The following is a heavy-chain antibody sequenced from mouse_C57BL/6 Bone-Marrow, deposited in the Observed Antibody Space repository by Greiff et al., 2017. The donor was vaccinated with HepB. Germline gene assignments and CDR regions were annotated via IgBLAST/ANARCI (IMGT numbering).Heavy chain of an antibody. CDR2: IYPRSGNT. D-gene: IGHD1-1*01. CDR1: GYTFTSYG. V-gene: IGHV1-81*01. CDR3: ARGHYGSSWFAY. J-gene: IGHJ3*01. Sequence: QVQLKESGAELARPGASVKLSCKASGYTFTSYGISWVKQRTGQGLEWIGEIYPRSGNTYYNEKFKGKATLTADKSSSTAYMELRSLTSEDSAVYFCARGHYGSSWFAYWGQGTLVTVSA.